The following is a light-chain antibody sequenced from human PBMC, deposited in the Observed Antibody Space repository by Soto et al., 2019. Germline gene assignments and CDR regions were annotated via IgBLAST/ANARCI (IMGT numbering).Light chain of an antibody. Sequence: DIQMTQSPSSLSASVGDRVTITCRASQSISSYLNWYQQKPGKAPKLLIYAASSLQSGVPSRFSGSGSGTDFTLTISSLQPEDFATYYCQQSYSTPSKTFGQGNKLELK. CDR3: QQSYSTPSKT. J-gene: IGKJ2*01. CDR1: QSISSY. V-gene: IGKV1-39*01. CDR2: AAS.